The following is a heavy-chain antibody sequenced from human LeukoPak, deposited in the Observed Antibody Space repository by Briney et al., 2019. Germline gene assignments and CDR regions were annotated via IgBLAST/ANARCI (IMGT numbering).Heavy chain of an antibody. V-gene: IGHV3-74*01. Sequence: GGSLRLSCAASGFTFSSYWMHWVRQAPGKGLVWVSRINPDASYTDYADSVKGRFAVSRDNAKNTLYLQMNSLRAEDTAVYYCAANMTGPVVSWGQGTLVSVSP. D-gene: IGHD3-9*01. CDR1: GFTFSSYW. J-gene: IGHJ5*02. CDR3: AANMTGPVVS. CDR2: INPDASYT.